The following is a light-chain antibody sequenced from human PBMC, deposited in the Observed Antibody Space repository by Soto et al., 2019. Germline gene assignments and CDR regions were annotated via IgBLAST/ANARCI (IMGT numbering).Light chain of an antibody. CDR3: AACDDNLNAYV. CDR2: LGD. Sequence: QLVLTQPPSASSTPRQTVTFSCSGITSNIGTFYVYWYQHLPGTAPKLLIYLGDQRASGVSDRFSGSKFGTSASLAINGLRSDDEADYYCAACDDNLNAYVFGSGTKLTVL. J-gene: IGLJ1*01. CDR1: TSNIGTFY. V-gene: IGLV1-47*02.